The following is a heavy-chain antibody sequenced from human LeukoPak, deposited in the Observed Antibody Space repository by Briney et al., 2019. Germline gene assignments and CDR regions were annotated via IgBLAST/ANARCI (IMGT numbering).Heavy chain of an antibody. CDR1: GFTFDDYV. CDR2: ISWNSGTI. J-gene: IGHJ4*02. CDR3: ARESEIFGVVPTGIDY. D-gene: IGHD3-3*01. V-gene: IGHV3-9*01. Sequence: TGGSLRLSCAASGFTFDDYVMNWVRQAPGKGLEWVSGISWNSGTIGYADSVKGRFTISRDNAKNSLYLQMNSLRAEDTAVYYWARESEIFGVVPTGIDYWGQGTLVTVSS.